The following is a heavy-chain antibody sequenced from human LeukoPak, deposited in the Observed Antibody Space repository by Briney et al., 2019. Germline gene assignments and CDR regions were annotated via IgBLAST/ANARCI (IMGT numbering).Heavy chain of an antibody. Sequence: SETLSLTCTVSDGSISSALYYWSWIRQPAGKGLEWIGRIYTSGSTNYNPSLKSRVTMSVDTSKNQFSLKLSSVTAADTAVYYCARDPAFMKNAFDIWGQGTMVTVSS. J-gene: IGHJ3*02. CDR1: DGSISSALYY. D-gene: IGHD3-16*01. V-gene: IGHV4-61*02. CDR2: IYTSGST. CDR3: ARDPAFMKNAFDI.